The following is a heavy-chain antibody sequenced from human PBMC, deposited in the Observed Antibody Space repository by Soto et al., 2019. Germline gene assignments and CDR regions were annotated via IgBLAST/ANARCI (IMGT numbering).Heavy chain of an antibody. Sequence: SETLSLTCAVSGGSISSSNWWSWVRQPPGKGLEWIGEIYHSGSTNYNPSLKSRVTISVDKSKNQFSLKLSSVTAADTAVYYCARGAAAAGTRGDYYYYGMDVWGQGTTVTVSS. V-gene: IGHV4-4*02. CDR3: ARGAAAAGTRGDYYYYGMDV. CDR1: GGSISSSNW. D-gene: IGHD6-13*01. CDR2: IYHSGST. J-gene: IGHJ6*02.